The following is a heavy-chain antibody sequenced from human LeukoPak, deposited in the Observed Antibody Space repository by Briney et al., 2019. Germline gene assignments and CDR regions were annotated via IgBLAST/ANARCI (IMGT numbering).Heavy chain of an antibody. D-gene: IGHD6-19*01. CDR2: IKQDGSEK. Sequence: GGSLRLSCAASGFTFSSYWTSWVRQAPGKGLEWVANIKQDGSEKYYVDSVKGRFTISRDNAKNSLYLQMNSLRAEDTAVYYCASGEIAVFDYWGQGTLVTVSS. CDR1: GFTFSSYW. J-gene: IGHJ4*02. CDR3: ASGEIAVFDY. V-gene: IGHV3-7*01.